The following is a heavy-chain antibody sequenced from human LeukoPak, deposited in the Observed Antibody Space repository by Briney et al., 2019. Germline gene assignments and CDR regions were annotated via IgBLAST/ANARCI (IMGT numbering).Heavy chain of an antibody. CDR1: GVTFDDYA. V-gene: IGHV3-23*01. Sequence: PGGSLRLSCAASGVTFDDYAMRWVRQAPGKGLEWVSGISGSGGSTYYVDSVKGRFTISRDNSKHTLYLQMHSLRAADTAIDYCARDLVPVAGILPDFQHWGQGTLVTVSS. D-gene: IGHD6-19*01. CDR2: ISGSGGST. J-gene: IGHJ1*01. CDR3: ARDLVPVAGILPDFQH.